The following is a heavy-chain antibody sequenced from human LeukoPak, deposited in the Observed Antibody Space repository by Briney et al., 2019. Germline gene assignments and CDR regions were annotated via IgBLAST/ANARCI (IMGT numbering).Heavy chain of an antibody. CDR3: ARTRDNYYYMDV. V-gene: IGHV3-21*01. J-gene: IGHJ6*03. Sequence: GGSLRLSCEASGITFSTYSMNWVRQAPGKGLEWVSSISSSSGYRSSYIYYGDSVKGRFTISRDNAKNSLYLQMNSLRAEDTAVYYCARTRDNYYYMDVWGKGTTVTVSS. CDR1: GITFSTYS. CDR2: ISSSSGYRSSYI. D-gene: IGHD2-2*01.